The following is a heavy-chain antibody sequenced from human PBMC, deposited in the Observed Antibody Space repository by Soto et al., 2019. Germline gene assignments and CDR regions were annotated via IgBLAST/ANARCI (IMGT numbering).Heavy chain of an antibody. V-gene: IGHV1-3*01. CDR3: AREKGWNDFDY. J-gene: IGHJ4*02. D-gene: IGHD1-1*01. CDR2: INGANGNT. Sequence: ASVKVSCKASGYTFSHYAIHWVLQAPGQRLEWMGWINGANGNTKYSQKFQDRVTITRDTSVSTAYMELSSLGSEDTAVYYCAREKGWNDFDYWGLGTLVTVSS. CDR1: GYTFSHYA.